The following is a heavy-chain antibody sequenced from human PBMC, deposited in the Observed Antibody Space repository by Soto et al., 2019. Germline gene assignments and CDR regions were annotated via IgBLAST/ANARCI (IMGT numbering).Heavy chain of an antibody. Sequence: VQLVQSGAEVKKPGESLKISCKGSGYSFTSYWIGWVRQMPGKGLEWMGIIYPGDSDTRYSPSFPGQVTISADKSISTAYLHWSSLNASDTAMYYCARRYNWNDDYYYGMDVWGQGTTVTVSS. J-gene: IGHJ6*02. CDR1: GYSFTSYW. CDR2: IYPGDSDT. V-gene: IGHV5-51*03. D-gene: IGHD1-1*01. CDR3: ARRYNWNDDYYYGMDV.